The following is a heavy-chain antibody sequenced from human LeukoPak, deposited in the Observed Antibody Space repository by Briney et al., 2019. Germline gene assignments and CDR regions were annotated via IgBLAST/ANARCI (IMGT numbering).Heavy chain of an antibody. D-gene: IGHD3-10*01. J-gene: IGHJ4*02. Sequence: PSQTLSLTCIVSGGSITSGSYYWNWIRQPAGKGLEWIGRIYSSGSTNYNPSLKSRVTISVDTSKNQFSLKLSSVTAADTAVYYCARFYGIWGQGTLVTVSS. CDR2: IYSSGST. CDR1: GGSITSGSYY. V-gene: IGHV4-61*02. CDR3: ARFYGI.